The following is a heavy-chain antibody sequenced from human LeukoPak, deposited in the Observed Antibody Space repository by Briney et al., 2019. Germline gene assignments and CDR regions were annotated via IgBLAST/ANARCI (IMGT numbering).Heavy chain of an antibody. Sequence: GGSLRLSCAASGFTFSGYAMHWVRQAPGKGLEWVTIISSDGRNAYYADSVKGRFTISRDNSRNTLYLHMNNLTTEDTSVYYCARGGNCGGDCQANPYYFDYWGQGTLVAVSS. CDR1: GFTFSGYA. D-gene: IGHD2-21*02. CDR2: ISSDGRNA. J-gene: IGHJ4*02. V-gene: IGHV3-30*04. CDR3: ARGGNCGGDCQANPYYFDY.